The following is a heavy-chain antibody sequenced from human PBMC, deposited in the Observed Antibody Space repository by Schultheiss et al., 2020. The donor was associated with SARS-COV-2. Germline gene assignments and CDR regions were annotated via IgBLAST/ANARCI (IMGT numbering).Heavy chain of an antibody. D-gene: IGHD2-15*01. V-gene: IGHV3-30*07. CDR1: GFTFSSYA. CDR2: ISYDGSNK. J-gene: IGHJ4*02. CDR3: ARGFGGYYFDY. Sequence: GGSLRLSCAASGFTFSSYAMHWVRQAPGKGLEWVAVISYDGSNKYYADSVKGRFTISRDNSKNTLYLQMNSLRAEDTAVYYCARGFGGYYFDYWGQGTLVTVSS.